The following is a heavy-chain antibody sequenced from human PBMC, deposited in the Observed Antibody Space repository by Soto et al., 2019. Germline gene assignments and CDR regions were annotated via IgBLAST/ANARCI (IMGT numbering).Heavy chain of an antibody. CDR1: GGTFSSYA. CDR3: ARDRYCTNGVCYGDDAFDI. V-gene: IGHV1-69*12. J-gene: IGHJ3*02. CDR2: IIPIFGTA. D-gene: IGHD2-8*01. Sequence: QVQLVQSGAEVKKPGSSVKVSCKASGGTFSSYAISWVRQAPGQGLEWMGGIIPIFGTANYAQKFQGRVTITADESTSTAYRELSSLRSEDTAVYYCARDRYCTNGVCYGDDAFDIWGQGTMVTVSS.